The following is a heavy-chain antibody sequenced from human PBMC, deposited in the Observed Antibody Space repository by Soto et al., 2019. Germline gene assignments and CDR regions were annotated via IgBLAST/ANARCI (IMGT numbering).Heavy chain of an antibody. CDR2: IYYSGST. CDR3: ARGGYYDSSGYYLLDY. J-gene: IGHJ4*02. CDR1: GGSISSGDYY. V-gene: IGHV4-30-4*01. D-gene: IGHD3-22*01. Sequence: QVQLQESGPGLVKPSQTLSLTCTVSGGSISSGDYYWSWIRQPPGKGLEWIGYIYYSGSTYYNPSLKSRVTISVDTSKKQFSLKLSSVTAADKAVYYGARGGYYDSSGYYLLDYWGQGTLVTVSS.